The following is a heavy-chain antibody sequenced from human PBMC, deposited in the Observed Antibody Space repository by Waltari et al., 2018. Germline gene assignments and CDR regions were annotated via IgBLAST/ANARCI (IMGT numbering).Heavy chain of an antibody. J-gene: IGHJ6*02. CDR1: GGTFSSYA. Sequence: QVQLVQSGAEVKKPGSSVKVSCKASGGTFSSYAISWVRQAPGQGLEWMGGIIPIFGTANYAQKFQGRVTITADESTSTAYMELSSLRSEDTAVYYCARDPTIVATIDYYYGMDVWGQGTTVTVSS. CDR3: ARDPTIVATIDYYYGMDV. CDR2: IIPIFGTA. D-gene: IGHD5-12*01. V-gene: IGHV1-69*13.